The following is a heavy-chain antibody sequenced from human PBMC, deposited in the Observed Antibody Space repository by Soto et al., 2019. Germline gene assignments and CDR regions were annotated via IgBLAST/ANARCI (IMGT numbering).Heavy chain of an antibody. CDR2: INPNSGGT. V-gene: IGHV1-2*04. CDR3: ARAQGYKGYAFDI. J-gene: IGHJ3*02. CDR1: GYTFTGYY. D-gene: IGHD2-15*01. Sequence: ASVKVSCKASGYTFTGYYMHWVREAPGQGLEWMGWINPNSGGTNYAQKFQGWVTMTRDTSISTAYMELSRLRSDDTAVYYCARAQGYKGYAFDIWGQGTMVTVSS.